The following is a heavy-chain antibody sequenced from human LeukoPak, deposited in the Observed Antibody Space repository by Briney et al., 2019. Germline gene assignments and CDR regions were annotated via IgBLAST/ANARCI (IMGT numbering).Heavy chain of an antibody. CDR1: GGSISSSSYY. CDR3: ARQNGNDFSSGRYFDY. D-gene: IGHD3-3*01. J-gene: IGHJ4*02. CDR2: IYYSGST. Sequence: PSETLSLTCTVSGGSISSSSYYWGWIRQPPGKGLEWIGSIYYSGSTYYNPSLKSRVTISVDTSKNQFSLKLSPVTAADTAVYYCARQNGNDFSSGRYFDYWGQGTLVTVSS. V-gene: IGHV4-39*01.